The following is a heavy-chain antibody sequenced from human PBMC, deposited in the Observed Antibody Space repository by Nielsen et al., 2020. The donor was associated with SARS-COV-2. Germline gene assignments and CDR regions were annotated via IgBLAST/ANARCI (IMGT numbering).Heavy chain of an antibody. J-gene: IGHJ6*02. CDR3: AKEDKGTVAGTIYYYGMDV. CDR2: IYYSGST. V-gene: IGHV4-59*01. Sequence: SETLSLTCTVSGASISSYYWSWIRQPPGKGLEWIGNIYYSGSTYYNPYLKSRVTISLDTSKNQFSLKLSSVTSADTAVYYCAKEDKGTVAGTIYYYGMDVWGQGTTVTVSS. CDR1: GASISSYY. D-gene: IGHD6-19*01.